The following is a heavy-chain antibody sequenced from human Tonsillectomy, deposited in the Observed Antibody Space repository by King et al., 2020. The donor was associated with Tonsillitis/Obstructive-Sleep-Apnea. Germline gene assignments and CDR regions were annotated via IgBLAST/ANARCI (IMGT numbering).Heavy chain of an antibody. J-gene: IGHJ4*02. CDR2: ISGDGGST. Sequence: VQLVESGGGVVQPGGSLRLSCAASGFTFDDYAMHWVRQAPGKGLEWVSLISGDGGSTYYADSVKGRFTISRDNSKNALYLQMNSLRTEDTALYYCAKDMIGSSGYYGREWGEGALVTVSS. CDR3: AKDMIGSSGYYGRE. V-gene: IGHV3-43*02. D-gene: IGHD3-22*01. CDR1: GFTFDDYA.